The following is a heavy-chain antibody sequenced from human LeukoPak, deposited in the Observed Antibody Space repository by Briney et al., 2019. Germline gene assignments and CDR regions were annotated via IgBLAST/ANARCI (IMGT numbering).Heavy chain of an antibody. Sequence: PGRSLRLSCAASGFTFSSYGMHWVRQAPGKGLEWVAVIWYDGSNKYYADSVKGRFTISRDNAKNSLYLQMNSLRAEDTAVYYCARATTVTIDYWGQGTLVTVSS. CDR2: IWYDGSNK. V-gene: IGHV3-33*08. D-gene: IGHD4-17*01. J-gene: IGHJ4*02. CDR1: GFTFSSYG. CDR3: ARATTVTIDY.